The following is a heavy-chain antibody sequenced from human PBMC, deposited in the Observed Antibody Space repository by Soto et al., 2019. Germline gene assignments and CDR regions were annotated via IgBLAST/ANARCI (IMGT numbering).Heavy chain of an antibody. CDR1: GDSVSGSY. Sequence: SETLSLTCAVYGDSVSGSYWSSIRQPPGKGLEWIGEINHSGSTNYNPSLKSRVTISVDTSKNQFSLKLSSVTAADTAVYYCASYLPYDILTGYYDYYYYGMDVWGQGTTVS. CDR3: ASYLPYDILTGYYDYYYYGMDV. CDR2: INHSGST. J-gene: IGHJ6*02. V-gene: IGHV4-34*01. D-gene: IGHD3-9*01.